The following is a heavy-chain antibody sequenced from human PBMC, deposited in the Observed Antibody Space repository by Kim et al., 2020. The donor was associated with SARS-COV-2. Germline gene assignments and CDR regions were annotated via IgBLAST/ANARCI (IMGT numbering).Heavy chain of an antibody. Sequence: ASVKVSCKTSGHTFTRDSIHWVRQAPGQRLEWMGGIDCGNCNTIYSQKFQDRVTLSTDTSASTAYMELSSLRSEDSAVYFCLGGYYFDYWGQGTLVTVSS. V-gene: IGHV1-3*01. CDR2: IDCGNCNT. D-gene: IGHD3-10*01. J-gene: IGHJ4*02. CDR1: GHTFTRDS. CDR3: LGGYYFDY.